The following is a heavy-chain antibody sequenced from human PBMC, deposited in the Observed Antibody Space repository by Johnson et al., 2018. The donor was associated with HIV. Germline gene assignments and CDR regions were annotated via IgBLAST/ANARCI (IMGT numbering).Heavy chain of an antibody. J-gene: IGHJ3*01. Sequence: VQLVESGGGLVKPGGSLRLSCAASGFTFSDYYMNWIRQAPGKGLEWVSYISSSGSTIYYSDSVKGRFTISRDNAKNSLYLQMNSLRAEDTAVYYCAKPLVGATRDDAFDVWGQGTMVTVSS. CDR1: GFTFSDYY. CDR3: AKPLVGATRDDAFDV. D-gene: IGHD1-26*01. V-gene: IGHV3-11*04. CDR2: ISSSGSTI.